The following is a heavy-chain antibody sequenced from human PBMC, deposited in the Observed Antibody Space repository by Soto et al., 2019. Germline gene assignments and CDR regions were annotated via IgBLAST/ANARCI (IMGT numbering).Heavy chain of an antibody. D-gene: IGHD4-4*01. V-gene: IGHV4-59*01. J-gene: IGHJ5*02. CDR3: ARGAVTRFDP. Sequence: SETLSLTCTVSGGSISSYYWSWIRQPPGKGLEWIGYIYYSGSTNYNPSLKSRATISVDTSKNQFSLKLSSVTAADTAVNYCARGAVTRFDPWGQGTLVTVSS. CDR1: GGSISSYY. CDR2: IYYSGST.